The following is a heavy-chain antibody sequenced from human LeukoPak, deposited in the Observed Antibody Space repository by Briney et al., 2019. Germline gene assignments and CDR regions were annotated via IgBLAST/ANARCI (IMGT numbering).Heavy chain of an antibody. CDR1: GFSFSTYT. V-gene: IGHV3-23*01. Sequence: GGSLRLSCAASGFSFSTYTMNWVRQAPGKGLEWVSAINGRGDSTFYADSVKGQFTISRDNSKSTVYLQMNSLRADDTAVCYCAKERQTGDYFTSDFWGQGTLVTVSS. CDR3: AKERQTGDYFTSDF. D-gene: IGHD4-17*01. CDR2: INGRGDST. J-gene: IGHJ4*02.